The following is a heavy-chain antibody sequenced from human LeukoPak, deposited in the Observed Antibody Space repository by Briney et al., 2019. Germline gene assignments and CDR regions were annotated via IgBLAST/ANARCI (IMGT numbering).Heavy chain of an antibody. Sequence: ASVKVSCKTSGYTFPNYDIYWVRQAPGQGLECMGWISGYTGDTRYAQILQGRFTVTTDTSTITAYMELRSLTYDDTAVYYCARAGYCGDGGCRGGSAFDVWGQGTMVTVSS. V-gene: IGHV1-18*01. CDR2: ISGYTGDT. CDR1: GYTFPNYD. D-gene: IGHD2-15*01. CDR3: ARAGYCGDGGCRGGSAFDV. J-gene: IGHJ3*01.